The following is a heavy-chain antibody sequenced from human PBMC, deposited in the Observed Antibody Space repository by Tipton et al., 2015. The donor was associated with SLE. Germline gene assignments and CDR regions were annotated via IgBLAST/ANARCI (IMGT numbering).Heavy chain of an antibody. Sequence: SLRLSCAASGFTFSSYGMHWVRQTPGKGLEWVANIKQDGSEKYYVDSVKGRFTISRDNAKNSLYLQMNSLRAEDTAVYYCARVSWYYFDYWGQGTLVTVSS. V-gene: IGHV3-7*01. CDR2: IKQDGSEK. CDR1: GFTFSSYG. J-gene: IGHJ4*02. D-gene: IGHD6-13*01. CDR3: ARVSWYYFDY.